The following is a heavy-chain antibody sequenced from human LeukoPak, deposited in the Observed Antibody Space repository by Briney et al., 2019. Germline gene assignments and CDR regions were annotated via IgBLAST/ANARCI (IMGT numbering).Heavy chain of an antibody. CDR2: INPKSGGT. J-gene: IGHJ3*01. Sequence: GASVKVSCKASGYSFTGYYIHWVRQAPGQGLEWMGWINPKSGGTDSAGKFEGRVTMTRDTSIRTSFLELGRLKSDDTAVYYCTRETGANYDPGAFDVWGQGTMVTVSS. CDR1: GYSFTGYY. CDR3: TRETGANYDPGAFDV. D-gene: IGHD3-3*01. V-gene: IGHV1-2*02.